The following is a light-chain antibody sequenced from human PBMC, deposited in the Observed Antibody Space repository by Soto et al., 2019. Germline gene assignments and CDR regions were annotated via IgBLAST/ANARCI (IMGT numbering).Light chain of an antibody. CDR1: QDIRYS. CDR2: AAS. CDR3: QKCDCDPLT. Sequence: DIQMTQSPSSLSASVGDRVTISCRASQDIRYSLAWYQQTPGKVPKLLIYAASTLQSGVPSRFSGSGSGTDFTLTISSLQPEDVATYYCQKCDCDPLTFGGGIKVDIK. J-gene: IGKJ4*01. V-gene: IGKV1-27*01.